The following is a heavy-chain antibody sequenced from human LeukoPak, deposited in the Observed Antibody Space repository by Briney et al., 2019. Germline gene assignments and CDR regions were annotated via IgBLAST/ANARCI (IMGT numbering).Heavy chain of an antibody. V-gene: IGHV1-18*01. CDR2: ISAYNGNT. D-gene: IGHD3-22*01. CDR3: ARARDRQYYYDSSGCYDY. CDR1: GYTFTSYG. J-gene: IGHJ4*02. Sequence: ASVKVSCKASGYTFTSYGISWVRQAPGQGLEWMGWISAYNGNTNYAQKLQGRVTMTTDTSTSTAYMELRSLRSDDTAVYYCARARDRQYYYDSSGCYDYWGQGTLVTVSS.